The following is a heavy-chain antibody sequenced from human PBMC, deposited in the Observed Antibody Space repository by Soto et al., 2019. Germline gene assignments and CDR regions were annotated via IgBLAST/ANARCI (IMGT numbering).Heavy chain of an antibody. CDR1: GFTFSSYS. CDR2: ISSSSSYI. V-gene: IGHV3-21*01. Sequence: EVQLGESGGGLVQPGGSLRLSCAASGFTFSSYSMNWVRQAPGKGLEWVSSISSSSSYIYYADSVKGRFTISRDNAKNSLYLQMNSLRAEDTAVYYCASPPMNGMDVWGQGTTVTVSS. J-gene: IGHJ6*02. CDR3: ASPPMNGMDV. D-gene: IGHD3-22*01.